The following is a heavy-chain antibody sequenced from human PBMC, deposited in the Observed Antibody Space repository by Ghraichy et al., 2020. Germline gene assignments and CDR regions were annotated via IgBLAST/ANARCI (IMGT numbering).Heavy chain of an antibody. D-gene: IGHD5-18*01. CDR1: GDSISSYY. J-gene: IGHJ4*02. Sequence: SETLSLTCTVSGDSISSYYWTWIRQPPGKGLEWIGYIYYSGITFYNPSLKSRVTISVDMSKNQFSLKLNSVTAADTAVYYCARGWIQLDYWGQGTLVSVS. CDR2: IYYSGIT. CDR3: ARGWIQLDY. V-gene: IGHV4-59*01.